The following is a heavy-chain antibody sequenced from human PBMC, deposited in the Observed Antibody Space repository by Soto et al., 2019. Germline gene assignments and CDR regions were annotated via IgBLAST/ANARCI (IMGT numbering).Heavy chain of an antibody. CDR3: AKIMIRGDFGGDY. Sequence: EVHLLESGGGLVQPGGSLRLSCAASGFTFSDYVMYWFRQPPGGVLEWVSAISASGDQTFYEDSVQGRFTISRDNFKNTQYMEMSRLRVEYTAVYYCAKIMIRGDFGGDYWGQGTLVTVSS. J-gene: IGHJ4*02. CDR2: ISASGDQT. CDR1: GFTFSDYV. D-gene: IGHD3-10*01. V-gene: IGHV3-23*01.